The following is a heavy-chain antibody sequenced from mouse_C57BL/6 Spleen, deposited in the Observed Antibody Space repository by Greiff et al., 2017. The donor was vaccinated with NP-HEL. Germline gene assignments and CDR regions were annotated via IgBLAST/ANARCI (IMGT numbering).Heavy chain of an antibody. J-gene: IGHJ2*01. D-gene: IGHD2-4*01. CDR1: GYTFTSYW. CDR2: IHPNSGST. V-gene: IGHV1-64*01. Sequence: QVQLQQPGAELVKPGASVKLSCKASGYTFTSYWMHWVKQRPGQGLEWIGMIHPNSGSTNYNEKFKSKATLTVAKSSSTAYMQLSSLTSEDSAIDYCARGYDYDARAYFDYWGQGTTLTVSS. CDR3: ARGYDYDARAYFDY.